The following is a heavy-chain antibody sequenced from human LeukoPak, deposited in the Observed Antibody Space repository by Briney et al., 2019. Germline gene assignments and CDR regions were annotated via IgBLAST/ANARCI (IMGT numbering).Heavy chain of an antibody. V-gene: IGHV1-2*02. CDR2: INPNSGGT. CDR3: ARGYCTGDSRSGAWFDP. J-gene: IGHJ5*02. CDR1: GFTFTAYH. D-gene: IGHD2-8*02. Sequence: ASVKVSCKASGFTFTAYHIHWVRQARGQGLEWMGWINPNSGGTNYAQKFQGRVTMTRDTSISTAYIELNRLRSDDTAVYYCARGYCTGDSRSGAWFDPWGRGTLVTVSS.